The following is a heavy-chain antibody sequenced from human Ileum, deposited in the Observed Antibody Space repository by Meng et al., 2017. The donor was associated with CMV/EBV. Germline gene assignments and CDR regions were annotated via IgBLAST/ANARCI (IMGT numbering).Heavy chain of an antibody. V-gene: IGHV1-2*02. CDR3: ARVGRGGDYYGMDV. Sequence: ASVKVSCKASGYTFSDYHIHWVRQAPGQGLEWMGWINPNSGGTNNAQKFQGRVTMTRDTSISTAFMDLSSLISDDTAVYYCARVGRGGDYYGMDVWGQGTTVTVSS. J-gene: IGHJ6*02. CDR2: INPNSGGT. D-gene: IGHD1-26*01. CDR1: GYTFSDYH.